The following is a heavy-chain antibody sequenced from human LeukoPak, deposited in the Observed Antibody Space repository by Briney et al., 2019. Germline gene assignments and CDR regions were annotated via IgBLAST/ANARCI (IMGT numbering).Heavy chain of an antibody. CDR3: ARDLYYYDSPPAPAYFDY. D-gene: IGHD3-22*01. Sequence: GASVKVSCKASGYTFTSYGISWVRQAPGQGLEWMGWISAYNGNTNYAQKLQGRVTMTTDTSTSTAYMELRSLRSDDTAVYYCARDLYYYDSPPAPAYFDYWGQGTLVTVSS. V-gene: IGHV1-18*01. CDR1: GYTFTSYG. CDR2: ISAYNGNT. J-gene: IGHJ4*02.